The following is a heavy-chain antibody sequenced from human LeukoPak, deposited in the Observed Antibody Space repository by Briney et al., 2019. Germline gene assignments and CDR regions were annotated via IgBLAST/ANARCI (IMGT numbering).Heavy chain of an antibody. V-gene: IGHV3-48*03. Sequence: AGGSLRLSYAASGFTFSSYEMNWVRQAPGKGLEWVSYISSSGSTIYYADSVKGRFTISRDNAKDSLYLQMNSLRAEDTAVYYCARVVGAYASDYWGQGTLVTVSS. D-gene: IGHD1-26*01. CDR1: GFTFSSYE. CDR3: ARVVGAYASDY. CDR2: ISSSGSTI. J-gene: IGHJ4*02.